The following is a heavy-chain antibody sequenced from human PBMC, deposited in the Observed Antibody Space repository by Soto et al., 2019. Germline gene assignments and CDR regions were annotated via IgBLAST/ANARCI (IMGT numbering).Heavy chain of an antibody. V-gene: IGHV4-38-2*02. J-gene: IGHJ4*02. CDR1: GFSISSGYY. Sequence: SETLSLTCDVSGFSISSGYYWSWVRQSPGKGLEWIGSIYRSGSSYHNPSLGSRLTLSLDLSKNQFSLNLASVTAADTAMYYCAREKVGTTFFDNWGQGTQVTVSS. CDR2: IYRSGSS. D-gene: IGHD1-1*01. CDR3: AREKVGTTFFDN.